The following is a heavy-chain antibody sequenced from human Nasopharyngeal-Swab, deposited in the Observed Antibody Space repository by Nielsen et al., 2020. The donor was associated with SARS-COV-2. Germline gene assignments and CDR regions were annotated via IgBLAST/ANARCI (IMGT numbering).Heavy chain of an antibody. J-gene: IGHJ4*02. D-gene: IGHD3-22*01. CDR3: ARDGVAIITTYFDY. CDR1: GFTFSSYS. CDR2: ITSSSSYI. V-gene: IGHV3-21*01. Sequence: GESLTISSAASGFTFSSYSMNWVRQAPGKGLEWVSSITSSSSYIYYADSVKGRFTISRDNAKNSLFLQMNSLRAEDTAVYYCARDGVAIITTYFDYWGQGTLVTVSS.